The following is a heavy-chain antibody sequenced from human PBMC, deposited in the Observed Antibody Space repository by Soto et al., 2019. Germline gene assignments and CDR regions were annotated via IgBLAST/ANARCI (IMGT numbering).Heavy chain of an antibody. CDR1: GFTFSSYA. D-gene: IGHD3-22*01. CDR3: AKDLRYYDSSGYSLLFDY. V-gene: IGHV3-23*01. J-gene: IGHJ4*02. Sequence: GGSLRLSCAASGFTFSSYAMSWVRQAPGKGLEWVSAISGSGGSTYYADSVKGRFTISRDNSKNTLYLQMNSLRAEDTAVYYCAKDLRYYDSSGYSLLFDYWGQGTLVTVSS. CDR2: ISGSGGST.